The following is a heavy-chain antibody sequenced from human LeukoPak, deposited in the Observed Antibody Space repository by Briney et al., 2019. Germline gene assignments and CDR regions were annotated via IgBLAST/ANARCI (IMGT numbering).Heavy chain of an antibody. Sequence: ASVKVSCKASGYTFTGYYMHWVRQAPGQGLEWMGWISAYNGNTNYAQKLQGRVTMTTDTSTSTAYMELRSLRSDDTAVYYCARGGLLWFGELEYYFDYWGQGTLVTVSS. CDR3: ARGGLLWFGELEYYFDY. D-gene: IGHD3-10*01. CDR2: ISAYNGNT. V-gene: IGHV1-18*04. J-gene: IGHJ4*02. CDR1: GYTFTGYY.